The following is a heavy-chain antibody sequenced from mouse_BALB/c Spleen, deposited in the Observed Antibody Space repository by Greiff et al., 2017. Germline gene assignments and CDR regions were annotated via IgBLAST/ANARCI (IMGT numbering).Heavy chain of an antibody. CDR1: GFTFSSYA. J-gene: IGHJ4*01. V-gene: IGHV5-9-4*01. D-gene: IGHD2-4*01. CDR3: ARADYGDAMDY. CDR2: ISSGGSYT. Sequence: EVMLMESGGGLVKPGGSLKLSCAASGFTFSSYAMSWVRQSPEKRLEWVAEISSGGSYTYYPDTVTGRFTISRDNAKNTLYLEMSSLRSEDTAMYYCARADYGDAMDYWGQGTSVTVSS.